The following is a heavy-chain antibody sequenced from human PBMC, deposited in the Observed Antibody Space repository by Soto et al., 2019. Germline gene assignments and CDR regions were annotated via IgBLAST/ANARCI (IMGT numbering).Heavy chain of an antibody. CDR2: ISVYNGNT. V-gene: IGHV1-18*01. Sequence: QVKLVQSGTEVKKPGASIKVSCKASGYSFATSGMTWVRQAPGQVLEWMGWISVYNGNTNYDQNPQDRDTMTTDPSTKTAYLEVRNLRSDDTAVYYCARAGQYYDASGYADWGQGTLVTVSS. CDR1: GYSFATSG. D-gene: IGHD3-22*01. CDR3: ARAGQYYDASGYAD. J-gene: IGHJ4*02.